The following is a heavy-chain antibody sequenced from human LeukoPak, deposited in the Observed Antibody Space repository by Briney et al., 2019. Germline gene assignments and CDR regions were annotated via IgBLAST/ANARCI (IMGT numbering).Heavy chain of an antibody. D-gene: IGHD5-18*01. CDR2: ISSSDNTI. J-gene: IGHJ4*02. V-gene: IGHV3-48*02. CDR3: ARVQRGYSYRRLDY. CDR1: GFAFSDYS. Sequence: GGSLRLSCAASGFAFSDYSMNWVRQAPGKGLEWVSYISSSDNTIHYADSVKGRFTISRDNAKNSLYLEMNSLRDEDTAVYYCARVQRGYSYRRLDYWGQGTLVTVSS.